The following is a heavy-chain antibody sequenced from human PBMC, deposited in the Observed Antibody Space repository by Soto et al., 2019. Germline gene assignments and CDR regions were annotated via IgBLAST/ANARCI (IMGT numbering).Heavy chain of an antibody. Sequence: SETLSLTCTVSGGSISSGGYYWSWIRQHPGTGLEWIGHISYSGNTYYNTSLKSRVTISVDTSKNQFSLKLTSVTAADTAVYYCARDKITGLFDYWGQGTLVTVSS. D-gene: IGHD2-8*02. CDR2: ISYSGNT. V-gene: IGHV4-31*03. CDR1: GGSISSGGYY. J-gene: IGHJ4*02. CDR3: ARDKITGLFDY.